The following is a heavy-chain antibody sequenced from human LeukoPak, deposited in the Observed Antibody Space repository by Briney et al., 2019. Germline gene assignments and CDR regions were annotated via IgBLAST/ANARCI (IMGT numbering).Heavy chain of an antibody. V-gene: IGHV4-4*02. D-gene: IGHD1-26*01. CDR2: INHSRST. Sequence: SETLSLTCAVSGGSISTSKWWSWVRQPPGKGLEWIGEINHSRSTNYNPSLKSRVTISIDTSKNQFSLKLSSVTAADTAVYYCARGGLKWELLPARARKSFYFDYWGQGTLVTVSS. J-gene: IGHJ4*02. CDR1: GGSISTSKW. CDR3: ARGGLKWELLPARARKSFYFDY.